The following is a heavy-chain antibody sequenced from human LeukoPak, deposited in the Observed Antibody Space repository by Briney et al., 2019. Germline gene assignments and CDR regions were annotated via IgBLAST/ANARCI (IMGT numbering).Heavy chain of an antibody. CDR2: ISGSGGST. J-gene: IGHJ4*02. D-gene: IGHD2-2*01. Sequence: GGPLRLSCAASGFTFSNAWMSWVRQAPGKGLEWVSAISGSGGSTYYADSVTGRFTISRDNSKNTLYLQMNSLRAEDTAVYYCAKASVGIPTFDYWGQGTLVTVSS. CDR3: AKASVGIPTFDY. V-gene: IGHV3-23*01. CDR1: GFTFSNAW.